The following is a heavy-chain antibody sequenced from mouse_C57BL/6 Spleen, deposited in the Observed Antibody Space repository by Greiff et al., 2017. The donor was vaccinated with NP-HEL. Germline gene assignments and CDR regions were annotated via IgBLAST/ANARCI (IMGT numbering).Heavy chain of an antibody. V-gene: IGHV5-17*01. CDR1: GFTFSDYG. CDR2: ISSGSSTL. D-gene: IGHD2-4*01. Sequence: EVKLVESGGGLVKPGGSLKLSCAASGFTFSDYGMHWVRQAPEKGLEWVAYISSGSSTLYYADTVKGRFTISRDNAKNTLFLQMTSLRSEDTAMYYCARDYDYAWFAYWGQGTLVTVSA. J-gene: IGHJ3*01. CDR3: ARDYDYAWFAY.